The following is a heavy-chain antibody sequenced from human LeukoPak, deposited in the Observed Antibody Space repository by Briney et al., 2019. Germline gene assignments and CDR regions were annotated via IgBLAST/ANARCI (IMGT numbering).Heavy chain of an antibody. CDR2: IYYTGST. J-gene: IGHJ4*02. V-gene: IGHV4-59*01. CDR3: ATGIVAAGTSDY. Sequence: SETLSLTCTVSGGSISNYYWNWIRQPPGKGLEWIGYIYYTGSTNYNPSLKSRVTMSVDTSKNQFSLNLKSVTPEDTAVYYCATGIVAAGTSDYWGQGTLVTVSS. D-gene: IGHD6-13*01. CDR1: GGSISNYY.